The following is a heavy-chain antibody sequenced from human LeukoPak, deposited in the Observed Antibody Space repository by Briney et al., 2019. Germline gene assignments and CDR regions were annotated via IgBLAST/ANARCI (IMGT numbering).Heavy chain of an antibody. CDR2: ISSSGSTI. J-gene: IGHJ4*02. Sequence: GGSLRLSCAVSGFTFTSYEMNWVRQAPGKGLEWVSYISSSGSTIYYTDSVKGRFTISRDNAKNSLYLQMNSLRVEDTAIYYCARVFRANSPPTRGYWGQGTLVAVSS. D-gene: IGHD4-23*01. CDR1: GFTFTSYE. CDR3: ARVFRANSPPTRGY. V-gene: IGHV3-48*03.